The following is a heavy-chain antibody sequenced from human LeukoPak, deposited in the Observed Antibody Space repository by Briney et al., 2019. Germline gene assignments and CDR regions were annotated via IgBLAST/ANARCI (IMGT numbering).Heavy chain of an antibody. CDR3: VRFALSSSLDH. CDR1: GYKLTNNW. Sequence: GESLKIACKISGYKLTNNWIGWVRQVPGKGLEWMGLIYPGYSDAKYSPSFQGQVTLSVDTSISTAYLQLGGLRASDTAIYYCVRFALSSSLDHWGQGTLVTVSS. J-gene: IGHJ5*02. D-gene: IGHD6-13*01. CDR2: IYPGYSDA. V-gene: IGHV5-51*01.